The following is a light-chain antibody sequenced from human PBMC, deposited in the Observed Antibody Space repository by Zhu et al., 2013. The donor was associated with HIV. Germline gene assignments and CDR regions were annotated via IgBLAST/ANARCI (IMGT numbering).Light chain of an antibody. Sequence: DIQMTQSPSSLSASIGDRVTITCRASQGIGNDLAWYQHKPGKAPKRLIYAASNLQSGVPSRFSGSGSGTDFTLTISSLQPEDIASYSCQQSYSTPYTFGQGTKVEIK. CDR2: AAS. CDR1: QGIGND. J-gene: IGKJ2*01. CDR3: QQSYSTPYT. V-gene: IGKV1-39*01.